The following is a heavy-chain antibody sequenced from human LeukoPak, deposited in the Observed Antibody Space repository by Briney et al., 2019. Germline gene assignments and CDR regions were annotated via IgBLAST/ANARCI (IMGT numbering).Heavy chain of an antibody. Sequence: GGSLRLSCAASGFTFSSYAMSWVRQAPGKGLERVSSISGSGGSTYYADSVKGRFTISRDNSKNTLYLQMNSLRPEDTAVYYCAKGNGFCSVTSCSYYYYMDVWGKGTTVTVSS. CDR3: AKGNGFCSVTSCSYYYYMDV. D-gene: IGHD2-2*01. J-gene: IGHJ6*03. CDR2: ISGSGGST. CDR1: GFTFSSYA. V-gene: IGHV3-23*01.